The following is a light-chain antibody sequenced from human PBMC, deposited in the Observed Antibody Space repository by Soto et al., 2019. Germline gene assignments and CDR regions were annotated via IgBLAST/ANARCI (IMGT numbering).Light chain of an antibody. Sequence: SYELTQPPSVSVAPGQTARITWGGNNIGSKSVHWYQQQPGQAPVLVVYDDSDRPSGIPERFSGSNSGNTATLTISRVEAGDEADYYCQVWDSSSDQPFYVFGTGTKLTVL. CDR1: NIGSKS. J-gene: IGLJ1*01. V-gene: IGLV3-21*02. CDR2: DDS. CDR3: QVWDSSSDQPFYV.